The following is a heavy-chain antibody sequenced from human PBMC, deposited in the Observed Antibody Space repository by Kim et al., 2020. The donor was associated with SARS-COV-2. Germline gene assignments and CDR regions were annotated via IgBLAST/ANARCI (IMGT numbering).Heavy chain of an antibody. V-gene: IGHV1-3*01. D-gene: IGHD3-16*01. J-gene: IGHJ1*01. CDR2: GNT. Sequence: GNTKYSEYFQDRVTITRDTSASMAYMELTSLTSEDTAVYYCAGGGRPLWLVWGQGTLVTVSS. CDR3: AGGGRPLWLV.